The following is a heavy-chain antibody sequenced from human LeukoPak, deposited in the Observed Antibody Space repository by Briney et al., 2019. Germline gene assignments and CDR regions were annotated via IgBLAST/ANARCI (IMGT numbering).Heavy chain of an antibody. V-gene: IGHV3-53*01. CDR3: ARSDSSGYYFGY. J-gene: IGHJ4*02. CDR1: GFTVSSNY. CDR2: IYSGGST. D-gene: IGHD3-22*01. Sequence: GGSLRHSCAASGFTVSSNYMSWVRQAPGRGLEWVSVIYSGGSTYYADSVKGRFTISRDNSKNTLYLQMNSLRAEDTAVYYCARSDSSGYYFGYWGQGTLVTVSS.